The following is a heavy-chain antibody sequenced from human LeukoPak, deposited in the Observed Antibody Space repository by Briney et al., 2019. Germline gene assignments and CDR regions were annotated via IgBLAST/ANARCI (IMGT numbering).Heavy chain of an antibody. V-gene: IGHV3-64*04. J-gene: IGHJ5*02. D-gene: IGHD3-22*01. CDR1: GFTFRTYA. CDR2: INSNGGST. Sequence: GGSLRLSCSASGFTFRTYAMHWVRQAPAKGLEYVSGINSNGGSTYYADSVKGRFTISRDNGKNSLYLQMNSLRDEDTAVYYCARDPIYYDASPWGRGTLVTVS. CDR3: ARDPIYYDASP.